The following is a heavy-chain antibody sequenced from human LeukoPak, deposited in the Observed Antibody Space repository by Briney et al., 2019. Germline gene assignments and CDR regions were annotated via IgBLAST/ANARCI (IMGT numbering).Heavy chain of an antibody. CDR3: ATAGTGLQDWFDP. J-gene: IGHJ5*02. Sequence: ASVKVSCEASGGTFSSYTISWVRQAPGQGLEWMGRIIPILGIANYAQKFQGRVTITADKSTSTAYMELSSLRSEDTAVYYCATAGTGLQDWFDPWGQGTLVTVSS. D-gene: IGHD6-13*01. CDR2: IIPILGIA. CDR1: GGTFSSYT. V-gene: IGHV1-69*02.